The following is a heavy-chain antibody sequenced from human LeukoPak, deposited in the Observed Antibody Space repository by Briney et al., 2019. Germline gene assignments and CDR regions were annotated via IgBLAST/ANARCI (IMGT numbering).Heavy chain of an antibody. V-gene: IGHV1-2*02. CDR1: GYTFTGYY. CDR3: ARDLDVGWFGEFNNWFDP. Sequence: WASVKVSCKASGYTFTGYYMHWVRQAPGQGLEWMGWINPNSGGTNYAQKFQGRVTMTRDTSISTAYMELSRLRSDDTAVYYCARDLDVGWFGEFNNWFDPWGQGTLVTVSS. D-gene: IGHD3-10*01. J-gene: IGHJ5*02. CDR2: INPNSGGT.